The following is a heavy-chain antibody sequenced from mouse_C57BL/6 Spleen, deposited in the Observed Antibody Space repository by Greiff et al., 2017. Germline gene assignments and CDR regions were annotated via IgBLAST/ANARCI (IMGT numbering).Heavy chain of an antibody. V-gene: IGHV1-82*01. Sequence: QVQLKESGPELVKPGASVKISCKASGYAFSSSWMNWVKQRPGKGLEWIGRIYPGDGDTNYNGKFKGKATLTADKSSSTAYMQLSSLTSEDSAVYFCARRGSSGHYAMDYWGQGTSVTVSS. CDR3: ARRGSSGHYAMDY. CDR1: GYAFSSSW. CDR2: IYPGDGDT. D-gene: IGHD3-2*02. J-gene: IGHJ4*01.